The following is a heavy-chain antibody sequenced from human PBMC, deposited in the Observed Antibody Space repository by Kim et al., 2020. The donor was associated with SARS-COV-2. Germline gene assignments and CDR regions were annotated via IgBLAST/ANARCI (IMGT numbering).Heavy chain of an antibody. CDR3: AKDPFNYYDSSDHI. J-gene: IGHJ4*02. V-gene: IGHV3-23*03. CDR1: GFTFSSYA. CDR2: IYSGGSST. D-gene: IGHD3-22*01. Sequence: GGSLRLSCAASGFTFSSYAMSWVRQAPGKGLEWVSVIYSGGSSTYYADSVKGRFTISRDNSKNTLYLQMNSLRAEDTAVYYCAKDPFNYYDSSDHIWGQGTLVTVSS.